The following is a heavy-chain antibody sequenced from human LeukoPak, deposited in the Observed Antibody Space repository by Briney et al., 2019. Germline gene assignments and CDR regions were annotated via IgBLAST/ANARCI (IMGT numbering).Heavy chain of an antibody. J-gene: IGHJ4*02. CDR3: AKDNYPWVYCTNGVCSQFDY. V-gene: IGHV3-9*01. CDR1: GFTFDDYA. CDR2: ISWNSGSI. Sequence: PGGSLRLSCAASGFTFDDYAMHWVRQAPGKGLEWVSGISWNSGSIGYADSVKGRFTISRDNAKNSLYLQMNSLRAEDTALYYCAKDNYPWVYCTNGVCSQFDYWGQGTLVTVSS. D-gene: IGHD2-8*01.